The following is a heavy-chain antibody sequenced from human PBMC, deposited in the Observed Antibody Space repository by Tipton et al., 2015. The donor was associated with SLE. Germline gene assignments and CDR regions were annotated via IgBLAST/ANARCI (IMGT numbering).Heavy chain of an antibody. Sequence: SLRLSCAASGLTFGGHAIHWVRQAPGKGLEWVSGIHLNNGRIDYADSVKGRFTISRDDAKNSVYLQLNSLRVEDTALYYCAKDTEAGSAYGAFDYWGQGTLVTVSS. D-gene: IGHD5-12*01. V-gene: IGHV3-9*01. J-gene: IGHJ4*02. CDR2: IHLNNGRI. CDR3: AKDTEAGSAYGAFDY. CDR1: GLTFGGHA.